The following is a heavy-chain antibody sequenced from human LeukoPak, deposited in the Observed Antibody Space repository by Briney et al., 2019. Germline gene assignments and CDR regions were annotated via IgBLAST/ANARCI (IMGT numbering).Heavy chain of an antibody. Sequence: GGSLRLSCAASGFTFSSYWMSWVRQAPGKGLEWVANIKQDGSEKYYVDSVKGRFTISRDNAKNSLYLQMNSLRAEDTAVYYRARVLTYYYDSSGYPWGQGTLVTVSS. D-gene: IGHD3-22*01. CDR2: IKQDGSEK. V-gene: IGHV3-7*05. CDR1: GFTFSSYW. CDR3: ARVLTYYYDSSGYP. J-gene: IGHJ5*02.